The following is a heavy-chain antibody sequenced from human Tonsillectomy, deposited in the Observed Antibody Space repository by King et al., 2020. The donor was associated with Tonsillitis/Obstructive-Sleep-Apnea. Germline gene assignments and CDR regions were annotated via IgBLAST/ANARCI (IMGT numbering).Heavy chain of an antibody. V-gene: IGHV1-18*01. CDR3: RIVGSYDPYSFDY. CDR2: ITADNGNT. Sequence: QLVQSGTEVKKPGASVKVSCTASGANFTKYGFSWVRQAPGQGLEWMGWITADNGNTSYAQNLQGRVTMTADKSTATAYMELRSLRVDDTAVYYCRIVGSYDPYSFDYWGQGTRVTVSS. J-gene: IGHJ4*02. CDR1: GANFTKYG. D-gene: IGHD1-26*01.